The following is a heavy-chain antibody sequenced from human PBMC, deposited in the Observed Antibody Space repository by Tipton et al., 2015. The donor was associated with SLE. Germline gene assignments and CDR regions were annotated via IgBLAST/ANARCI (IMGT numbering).Heavy chain of an antibody. CDR1: GFTFSNYW. J-gene: IGHJ3*02. D-gene: IGHD3-10*01. CDR3: ARASRVDAFDI. Sequence: SLRLSCAASGFTFSNYWMTWVRQAPGKGLEWVANIKQDGSEKYYVDSVKGRFTISRENAKNSLYLQMNSLRAGDTAVYYCARASRVDAFDIWGQGTMVTVSS. V-gene: IGHV3-7*01. CDR2: IKQDGSEK.